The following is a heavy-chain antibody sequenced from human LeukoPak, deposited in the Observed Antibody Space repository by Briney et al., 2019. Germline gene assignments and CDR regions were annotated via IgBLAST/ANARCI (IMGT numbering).Heavy chain of an antibody. J-gene: IGHJ4*02. CDR3: ARARGRLLLVDY. CDR2: IYSSGST. Sequence: SETLSLTCTVSSGSITSYYWNWIRQPAGKGLEWIGRIYSSGSTDYDPSLKSRVTMSVDTSKNQFSLNLSSVTAADSAVYYCARARGRLLLVDYWGQGTLVTVSS. D-gene: IGHD2-15*01. V-gene: IGHV4-4*07. CDR1: SGSITSYY.